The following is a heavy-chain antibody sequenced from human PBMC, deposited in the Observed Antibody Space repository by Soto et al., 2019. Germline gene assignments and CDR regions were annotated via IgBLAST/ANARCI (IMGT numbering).Heavy chain of an antibody. CDR1: GGSISNSRYY. Sequence: SETLSLTCTVSGGSISNSRYYWAWIRQPPGKGLEWIGSIYHTGNTYYNPSLRSRVTISVDTSKNQFSLKLTSVTAADTAVYYCARRYGGKFYYWGQGTLVTVSS. V-gene: IGHV4-39*01. CDR3: ARRYGGKFYY. D-gene: IGHD3-16*01. J-gene: IGHJ4*02. CDR2: IYHTGNT.